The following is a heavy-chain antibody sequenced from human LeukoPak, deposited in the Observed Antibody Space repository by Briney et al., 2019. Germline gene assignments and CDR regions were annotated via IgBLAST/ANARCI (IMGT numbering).Heavy chain of an antibody. CDR3: ARDHGRDGYKY. Sequence: ASVKASCKASGYPFTIFDINWVRQAPGQGLEWVGWMNPNTGDTVYAQNFRGRVTMTRDTSIGTAYMELNSLRSEDTAVYYCARDHGRDGYKYWGQGTLVTVSS. CDR2: MNPNTGDT. CDR1: GYPFTIFD. D-gene: IGHD5-24*01. J-gene: IGHJ4*02. V-gene: IGHV1-8*01.